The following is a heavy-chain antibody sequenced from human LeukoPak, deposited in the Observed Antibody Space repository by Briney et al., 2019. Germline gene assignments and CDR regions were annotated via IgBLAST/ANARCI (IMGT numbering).Heavy chain of an antibody. CDR3: ARDQIEGRRRVRSYYFDY. D-gene: IGHD3-10*01. CDR1: GFTFSSYG. CDR2: ISYDGSNK. J-gene: IGHJ4*02. Sequence: PGGSLRLSCAASGFTFSSYGMHWVRQAPGKGLEWVAVISYDGSNKYYADSVKGRFTISRDNSKNTLYLQMNGLRAEDTAVYYCARDQIEGRRRVRSYYFDYWGQGTLVTVSS. V-gene: IGHV3-30*19.